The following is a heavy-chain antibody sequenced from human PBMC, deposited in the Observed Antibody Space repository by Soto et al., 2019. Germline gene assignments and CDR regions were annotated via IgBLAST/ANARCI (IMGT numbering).Heavy chain of an antibody. D-gene: IGHD2-15*01. CDR3: LRMVEAATRHTDVDS. CDR1: GGSFSGYY. V-gene: IGHV4-34*01. Sequence: PSETLSLTCAVYGGSFSGYYWSWIRQPPGKGLEWIGEINHSGSTNYNPSLKSRVVVSVDTSKNQVSLRVTSVTAAETAIYYCLRMVEAATRHTDVDSWGQGILVTVSS. CDR2: INHSGST. J-gene: IGHJ4*02.